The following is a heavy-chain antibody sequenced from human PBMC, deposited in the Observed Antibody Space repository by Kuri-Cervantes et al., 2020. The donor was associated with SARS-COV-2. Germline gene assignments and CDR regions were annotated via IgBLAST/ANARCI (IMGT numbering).Heavy chain of an antibody. J-gene: IGHJ5*02. V-gene: IGHV4-39*01. CDR1: HASHCKGIYH. D-gene: IGHD3-3*01. Sequence: GSLRLSCALTHASHCKGIYHWGWIRQPRGKGLEWIGSIYYSGSTYYNPSLKSRVTISVDTSKNQFSLKLSPVTAADTAVYYCARQMMSRITIFGVVITRNWLDPWGQGTLVTVSS. CDR2: IYYSGST. CDR3: ARQMMSRITIFGVVITRNWLDP.